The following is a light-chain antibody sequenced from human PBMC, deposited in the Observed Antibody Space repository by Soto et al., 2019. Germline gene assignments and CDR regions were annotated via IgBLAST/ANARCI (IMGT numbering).Light chain of an antibody. V-gene: IGKV3-20*01. Sequence: EIVLTQSPGTLSLSPGERATLSCRASHSVARNLLAWFQQRPGQPPRLLIYDATGRATGIPDRFSGSGSATDFTLTINRLEPEDFAVYYCHQYANSPLTFGQGTKLEIK. CDR3: HQYANSPLT. CDR1: HSVARNL. CDR2: DAT. J-gene: IGKJ2*01.